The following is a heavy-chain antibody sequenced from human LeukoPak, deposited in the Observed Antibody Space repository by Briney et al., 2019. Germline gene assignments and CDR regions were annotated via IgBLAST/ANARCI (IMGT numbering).Heavy chain of an antibody. J-gene: IGHJ6*02. Sequence: SVKVSCKASGGTFNSYAVTWVRQAPGQGLEWMGRIIPILGATNYAQKFQDRVTITADKSTSTAYMELSSLTAEDTAVYYCARARTIFVGMDVWGQGTTVTVSS. CDR3: ARARTIFVGMDV. V-gene: IGHV1-69*04. CDR1: GGTFNSYA. CDR2: IIPILGAT. D-gene: IGHD3-3*01.